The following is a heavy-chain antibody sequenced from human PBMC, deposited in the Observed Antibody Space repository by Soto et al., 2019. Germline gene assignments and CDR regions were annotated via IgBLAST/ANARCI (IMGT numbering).Heavy chain of an antibody. D-gene: IGHD6-13*01. CDR1: GYTFIGYY. V-gene: IGHV1-2*02. J-gene: IGHJ4*01. CDR2: INPSSGGT. Sequence: GASVKVSCKASGYTFIGYYIHWVRQAPGQGLEWMVWINPSSGGTNYAQKFQARVTMTRDTSISTAYMEVSRLTSDDTAVYYCGRDPGYSTSWSTDYWG. CDR3: GRDPGYSTSWSTDY.